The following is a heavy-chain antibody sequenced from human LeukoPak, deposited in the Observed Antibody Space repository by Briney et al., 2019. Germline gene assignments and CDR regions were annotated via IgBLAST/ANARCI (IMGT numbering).Heavy chain of an antibody. CDR2: VYSSGST. CDR1: GGSIISYF. V-gene: IGHV4-4*07. D-gene: IGHD3-22*01. CDR3: AREETYYYDSSGNFDY. J-gene: IGHJ4*02. Sequence: SETLSLTCTVSGGSIISYFWSWIRQPAGKGLECIGRVYSSGSTNYNPSLKSRVTISVDTSKNQFSLKLSSVTAADTAVYYCAREETYYYDSSGNFDYWGQGTLVTVSS.